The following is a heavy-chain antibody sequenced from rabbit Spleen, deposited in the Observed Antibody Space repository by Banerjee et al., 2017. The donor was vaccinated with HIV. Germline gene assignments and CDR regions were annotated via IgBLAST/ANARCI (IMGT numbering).Heavy chain of an antibody. CDR2: IYTGSSGST. D-gene: IGHD1-1*01. J-gene: IGHJ4*01. CDR3: ARDLVAVIGWNFNL. CDR1: GFSFSSYCY. Sequence: QSLEESGGDLVKPGASLTLTCTASGFSFSSYCYMCWVRQAPGKGLEWIACIYTGSSGSTYYASWAKGRFIMSRISSTTVTLQMTSLTAADTATYFCARDLVAVIGWNFNLWGPGTLVTVS. V-gene: IGHV1S40*01.